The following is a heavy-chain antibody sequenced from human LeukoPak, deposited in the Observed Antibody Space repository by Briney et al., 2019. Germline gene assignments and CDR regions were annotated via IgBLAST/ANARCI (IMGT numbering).Heavy chain of an antibody. CDR3: VKDSPPRYSGSPPAY. D-gene: IGHD1-26*01. CDR1: GFTFSSYW. V-gene: IGHV3-7*03. Sequence: GGSLRLSCAASGFTFSSYWMSWVRQAPGKGLEWVANINKDGGEKYYVDSVKGRFTISGDNAKNSLYLQMNSLRADDTAVYYCVKDSPPRYSGSPPAYWGQGTLVTVSS. CDR2: INKDGGEK. J-gene: IGHJ4*02.